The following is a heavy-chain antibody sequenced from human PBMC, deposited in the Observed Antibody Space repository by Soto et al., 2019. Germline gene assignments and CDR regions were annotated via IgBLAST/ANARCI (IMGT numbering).Heavy chain of an antibody. Sequence: SVKVSCKASGGTLTTYTINWLRQAPGQGLEWMGRINPILGIAIYAQKFQGRVTITADKSTSTAYMELSSLRSEDTAVYYCACEAALARSGYFDSRAQGTLVTVSA. CDR2: INPILGIA. D-gene: IGHD2-15*01. V-gene: IGHV1-69*02. CDR1: GGTLTTYT. CDR3: ACEAALARSGYFDS. J-gene: IGHJ4*02.